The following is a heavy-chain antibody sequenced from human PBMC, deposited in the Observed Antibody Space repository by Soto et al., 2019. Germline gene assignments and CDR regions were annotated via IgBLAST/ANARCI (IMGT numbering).Heavy chain of an antibody. Sequence: PGGSLRLSCAASGFSLNDYSMNWVRQAPGKGLEWVSYISNSGRTIYYADSVKGRFTISRDNAKDSVNLQMNSLRDEDTAVYYCARIRTSGYSYTDAFDDWGQGTMVTVSS. J-gene: IGHJ3*01. V-gene: IGHV3-48*02. CDR2: ISNSGRTI. CDR1: GFSLNDYS. CDR3: ARIRTSGYSYTDAFDD. D-gene: IGHD3-22*01.